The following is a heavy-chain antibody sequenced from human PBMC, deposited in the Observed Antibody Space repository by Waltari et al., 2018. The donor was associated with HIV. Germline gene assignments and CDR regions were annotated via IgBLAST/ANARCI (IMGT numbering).Heavy chain of an antibody. V-gene: IGHV4-61*02. CDR3: ARRGIQLWFYAFDI. D-gene: IGHD5-18*01. Sequence: QVQLQESGPGLVKPSQTLSLTCTVSGGSISSGSYYWSWIRQPAGKGLEGIGRISTSGITNSNPSRKSRVTISVDTPKNQFSRKLSSVTAADTAVDYCARRGIQLWFYAFDIWGQGTMVTVSS. J-gene: IGHJ3*02. CDR1: GGSISSGSYY. CDR2: ISTSGIT.